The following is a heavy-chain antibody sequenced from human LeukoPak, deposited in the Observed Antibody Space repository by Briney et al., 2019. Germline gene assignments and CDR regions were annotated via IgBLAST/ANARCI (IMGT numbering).Heavy chain of an antibody. CDR1: GGSISSYY. J-gene: IGHJ4*02. Sequence: SETLSLICTVSGGSISSYYWSWIRQPPGKGLGWIGYIYYSGSTNYNPSLKSRVTISVDTSKNQFSLKLSSVTAADTAVYYCARGTRIAYFDYWGQGTLVTVSS. V-gene: IGHV4-59*01. D-gene: IGHD6-6*01. CDR2: IYYSGST. CDR3: ARGTRIAYFDY.